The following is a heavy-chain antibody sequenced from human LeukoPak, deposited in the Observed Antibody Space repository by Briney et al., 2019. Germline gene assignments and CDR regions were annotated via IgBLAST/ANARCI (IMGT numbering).Heavy chain of an antibody. D-gene: IGHD5-12*01. CDR3: ARAQYSGYDFLNYYYYMDV. CDR2: ISAYNGNT. V-gene: IGHV1-18*01. CDR1: GYTFTSYG. J-gene: IGHJ6*03. Sequence: ASVKVSRKASGYTFTSYGISWVRQAPGQGLGGMGWISAYNGNTNYAQKFQGRVTMTRNTSISTAYMELSSLRSEDTAVYYCARAQYSGYDFLNYYYYMDVWGKGTTVTISS.